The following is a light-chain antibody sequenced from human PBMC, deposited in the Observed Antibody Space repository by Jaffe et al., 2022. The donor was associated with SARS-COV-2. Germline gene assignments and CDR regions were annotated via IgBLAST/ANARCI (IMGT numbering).Light chain of an antibody. CDR1: QSVLYSSNNKNY. CDR3: QQYFGTPLT. J-gene: IGKJ3*01. CDR2: WAS. V-gene: IGKV4-1*01. Sequence: DIVMTQSPDSLAVSLGERATINCKSSQSVLYSSNNKNYLAWYQQKPGQPPKLLIYWASTRDSGVPDRFSGSGSGTDFTLTISSLQAEDVAVYYCQQYFGTPLTFGPGTKVDI.